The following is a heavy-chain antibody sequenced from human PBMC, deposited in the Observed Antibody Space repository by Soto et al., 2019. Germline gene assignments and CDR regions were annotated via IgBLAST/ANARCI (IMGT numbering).Heavy chain of an antibody. V-gene: IGHV1-18*01. CDR2: ISAYNGNT. CDR1: GYTFTSYG. CDR3: ARDSLARRAAAGTVDY. D-gene: IGHD6-13*01. Sequence: ASVKVSCKASGYTFTSYGISWVRQAPGQGLEWMGWISAYNGNTNYAQKLQGRVTMTTDTSTSTAYMELRSLRSDDTAVYYCARDSLARRAAAGTVDYWGQGTLVTVSS. J-gene: IGHJ4*02.